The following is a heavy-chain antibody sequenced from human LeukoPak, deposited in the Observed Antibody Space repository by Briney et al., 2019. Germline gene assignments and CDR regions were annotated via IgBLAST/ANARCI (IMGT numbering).Heavy chain of an antibody. CDR1: GFTFSRYA. V-gene: IGHV3-64D*06. CDR2: ISSNGGST. J-gene: IGHJ4*02. Sequence: GGSLRLSCSASGFTFSRYAMHWVRQAPGKGLEYVSAISSNGGSTYYADSVKGRFTIYRDNSRNTLHLQMSSLRVEDTAVYYCLKDSSSGSYFDYWGQGTLVTVSS. CDR3: LKDSSSGSYFDY. D-gene: IGHD3-10*01.